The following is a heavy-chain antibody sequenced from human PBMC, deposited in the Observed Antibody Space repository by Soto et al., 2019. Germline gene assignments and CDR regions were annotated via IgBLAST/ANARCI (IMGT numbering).Heavy chain of an antibody. CDR3: ARCLYFRRSGSYYNETNYYYYYGMDV. V-gene: IGHV4-34*01. J-gene: IGHJ6*02. Sequence: SETLSLTCAVYGGSFSGYYWSWIRQPPGKGLEWIGEINHSGSTNYNPSLKSRVTISVDTSKNQFSLKLSSVTAADTAVYYCARCLYFRRSGSYYNETNYYYYYGMDVWGQGTTVTV. CDR1: GGSFSGYY. CDR2: INHSGST. D-gene: IGHD3-10*01.